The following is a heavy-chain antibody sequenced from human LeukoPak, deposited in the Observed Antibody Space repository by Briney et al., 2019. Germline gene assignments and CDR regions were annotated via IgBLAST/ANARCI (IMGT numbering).Heavy chain of an antibody. Sequence: SETLSLTCTVSGGSISSYYWSWIRQPPGKGLEWIGYIYYSGSTNYNPSLKSRVTISVDTSKNQFSLKLSSVTAADTAVYYCAQFPPPFVSSYYGMDVWGQGTTVTVSS. V-gene: IGHV4-59*12. D-gene: IGHD5-24*01. CDR3: AQFPPPFVSSYYGMDV. J-gene: IGHJ6*02. CDR2: IYYSGST. CDR1: GGSISSYY.